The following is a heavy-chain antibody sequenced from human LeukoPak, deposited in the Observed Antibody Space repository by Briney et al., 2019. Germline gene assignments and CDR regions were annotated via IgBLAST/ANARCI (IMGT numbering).Heavy chain of an antibody. CDR2: IYYSGST. J-gene: IGHJ4*02. CDR3: ARNKWFGESAGPPSPRFDY. Sequence: PSETLSLTCTVSGGSISSSSYYWGWIRQPPGKGLEWIGSIYYSGSTYYNPSLKSRVSISVHTSKNQFSLKLSSVTAADTAVYYCARNKWFGESAGPPSPRFDYWGQGTLVTVSS. D-gene: IGHD3-10*01. V-gene: IGHV4-39*07. CDR1: GGSISSSSYY.